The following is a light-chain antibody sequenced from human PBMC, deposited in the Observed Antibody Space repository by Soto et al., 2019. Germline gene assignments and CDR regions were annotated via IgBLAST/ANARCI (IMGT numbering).Light chain of an antibody. J-gene: IGLJ2*01. V-gene: IGLV2-14*01. CDR2: DVS. CDR3: SSYTSSRTVV. CDR1: SSDVGGYNY. Sequence: QSVLTQPASVSGSPGQSITISCTGTSSDVGGYNYVSWYQQHPGKAPKLMIYDVSNRPSGVSNRFSGSKSGNTASLTISGLQAEDEADSYCSSYTSSRTVVFGGGTKLTVL.